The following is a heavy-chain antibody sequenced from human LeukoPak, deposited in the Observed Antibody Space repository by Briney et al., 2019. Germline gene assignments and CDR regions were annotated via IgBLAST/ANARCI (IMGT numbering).Heavy chain of an antibody. V-gene: IGHV4-39*02. Sequence: SETLSLTCTVSGGSISSGDYHWGWMRQSPGKGLEWTGSSNYRGFIHHNPSLKSRVTISVDTSTNQFSLKLSSVTAADTAVYYCAKDPHTGIAPDYWGQGTLVTVSS. CDR2: SNYRGFI. CDR3: AKDPHTGIAPDY. J-gene: IGHJ4*02. D-gene: IGHD5-18*01. CDR1: GGSISSGDYH.